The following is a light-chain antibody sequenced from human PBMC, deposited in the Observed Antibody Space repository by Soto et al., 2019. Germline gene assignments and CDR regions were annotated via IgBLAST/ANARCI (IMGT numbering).Light chain of an antibody. CDR3: QQYNNWPPGT. J-gene: IGKJ4*01. V-gene: IGKV3-15*01. CDR2: GAS. CDR1: QSINY. Sequence: EIVLTQSPGTLSLSPGERATLSCRASQSINYLAWYQQKPGQAPRLLIYGASTRATGIAARFSGSGSGTEFTLTISSLQSEDFAVYYCQQYNNWPPGTFGGGTKVDIK.